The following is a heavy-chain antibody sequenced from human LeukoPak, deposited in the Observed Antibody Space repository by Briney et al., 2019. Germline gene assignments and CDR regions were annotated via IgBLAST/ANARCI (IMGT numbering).Heavy chain of an antibody. Sequence: PGGSLRLSCAASGFTFSIYAMSWVRQAPGKGLEWVSAISGSGGSTYYADSVKGRFTISRDNSKNTLYLQMNSLRAEDTAVYYCAKVNSAYDFWSGYYTSVSGWFDPWGQGTLVTVSS. J-gene: IGHJ5*02. D-gene: IGHD3-3*01. V-gene: IGHV3-23*01. CDR2: ISGSGGST. CDR3: AKVNSAYDFWSGYYTSVSGWFDP. CDR1: GFTFSIYA.